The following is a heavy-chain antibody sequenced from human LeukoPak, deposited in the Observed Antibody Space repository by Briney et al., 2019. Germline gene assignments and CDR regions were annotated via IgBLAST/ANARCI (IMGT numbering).Heavy chain of an antibody. CDR3: AREGSSGWKIDY. J-gene: IGHJ4*02. D-gene: IGHD6-19*01. CDR1: GFTFSSYE. V-gene: IGHV3-48*03. CDR2: ISSSGSTI. Sequence: GGSLRLSCAASGFTFSSYEMNWLRQAPGKGLEWVSYISSSGSTIYYADSVKGRFTISRDNAKNSLYLQMNSLRAEDTAVYYCAREGSSGWKIDYWGQGTLVTVSS.